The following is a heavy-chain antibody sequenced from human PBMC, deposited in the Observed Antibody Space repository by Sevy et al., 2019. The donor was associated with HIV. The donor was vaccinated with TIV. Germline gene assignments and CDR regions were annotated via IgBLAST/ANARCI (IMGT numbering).Heavy chain of an antibody. Sequence: ASVKVSCKASGYTFTGYYMHWVRQAPGQGLEWMGWINPNSGGTNYAQKFQGWVTMTRDTSISTAYMELSRLRSDDTAVYYCGGDLGLYGRGGSCYGGLDYWGQGTLVTVSS. D-gene: IGHD2-15*01. CDR1: GYTFTGYY. J-gene: IGHJ4*02. CDR3: GGDLGLYGRGGSCYGGLDY. V-gene: IGHV1-2*04. CDR2: INPNSGGT.